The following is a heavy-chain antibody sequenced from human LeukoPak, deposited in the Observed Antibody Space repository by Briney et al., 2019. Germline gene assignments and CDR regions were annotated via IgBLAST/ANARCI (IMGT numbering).Heavy chain of an antibody. CDR2: IYYSGST. Sequence: PSQTLSLTCTVSGGSISSGDYYWSWTRQPPGKGLEWIGYIYYSGSTYYNPSLKSRVTISVDTSKNQFSLKLSSVTAADTAVYYCARAPLAYGETWFDPWGQGTLVTVSS. CDR1: GGSISSGDYY. J-gene: IGHJ5*02. D-gene: IGHD3-10*01. V-gene: IGHV4-30-4*08. CDR3: ARAPLAYGETWFDP.